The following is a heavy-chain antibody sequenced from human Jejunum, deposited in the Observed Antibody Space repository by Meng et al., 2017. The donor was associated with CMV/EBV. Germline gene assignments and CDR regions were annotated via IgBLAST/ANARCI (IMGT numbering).Heavy chain of an antibody. CDR3: ARAGVVVTATPHYYGMDV. CDR1: RGYS. CDR2: INSDSRYI. J-gene: IGHJ6*02. Sequence: RGYSMNWVRQAPGKGLEWVSSINSDSRYIYYADSVKGRFTISRDNARNSLYLQMNSLRAEDTAVYYCARAGVVVTATPHYYGMDVWGQGTAVTVSS. V-gene: IGHV3-21*04. D-gene: IGHD2-15*01.